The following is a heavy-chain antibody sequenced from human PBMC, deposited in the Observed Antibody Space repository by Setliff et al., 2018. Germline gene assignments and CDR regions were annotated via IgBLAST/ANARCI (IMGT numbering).Heavy chain of an antibody. D-gene: IGHD3-3*01. CDR2: IYTSWST. J-gene: IGHJ6*03. Sequence: PSETLSLTCTVSGDPMSSRRYYWAWIRQPAGKGLEWIGQIYTSWSTNYNLSLKSRVTISLDTSNNQFSLSLSSVTAADTAVYYCARMSGFQYMDVWGKGTTVTVSS. V-gene: IGHV4-61*09. CDR1: GDPMSSRRYY. CDR3: ARMSGFQYMDV.